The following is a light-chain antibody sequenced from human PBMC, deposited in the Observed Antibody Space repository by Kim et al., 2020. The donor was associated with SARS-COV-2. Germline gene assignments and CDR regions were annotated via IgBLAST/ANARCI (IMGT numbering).Light chain of an antibody. CDR1: SSNIGSNF. J-gene: IGLJ3*02. CDR2: RNN. CDR3: AAWDGSLSGLV. V-gene: IGLV1-47*01. Sequence: GQRVTISWSGSSSNIGSNFVYWYQHLPGTAPKLLMYRNNQRPSGVPDRFSGSKSGTSASLAISGLRSEDEADYYCAAWDGSLSGLVFGGGTKLTVL.